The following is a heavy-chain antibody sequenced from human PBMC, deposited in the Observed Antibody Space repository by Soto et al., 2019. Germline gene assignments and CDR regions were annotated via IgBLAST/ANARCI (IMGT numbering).Heavy chain of an antibody. CDR3: ARATGYGYGVVDY. D-gene: IGHD5-18*01. V-gene: IGHV4-59*01. CDR2: IYHSGST. J-gene: IGHJ4*02. CDR1: SDSISSFY. Sequence: PSVTLCLTCSVSSDSISSFYLTWIRQPPGKGLECIGHIYHSGSTNYNPSLKSRVTISIDTSKNQFTLKLRSVTAADTAVYYCARATGYGYGVVDYWGQGTLVTVSS.